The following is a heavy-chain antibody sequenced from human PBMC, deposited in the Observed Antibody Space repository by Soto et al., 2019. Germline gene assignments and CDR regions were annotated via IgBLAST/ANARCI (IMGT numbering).Heavy chain of an antibody. J-gene: IGHJ4*02. D-gene: IGHD4-17*01. CDR2: IYYSGST. V-gene: IGHV4-59*08. Sequence: SETLSLTCTVSGGSISSYYWSWIRQPPGKGLEWIGYIYYSGSTNYNPSLKSRVTISVDTSKNQFSLKLSSVTAADTAVYYCARGKVTTYYFDYWGRGTLVTVSS. CDR3: ARGKVTTYYFDY. CDR1: GGSISSYY.